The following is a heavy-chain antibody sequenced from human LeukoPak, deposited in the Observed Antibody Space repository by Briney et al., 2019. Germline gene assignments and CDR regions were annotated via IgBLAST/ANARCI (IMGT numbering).Heavy chain of an antibody. CDR3: ARATTVTTYLDY. CDR1: GFTFSSYW. Sequence: GGSLRLSCAASGFTFSSYWMHWVRQAPGKGLVWVSRINSDGSSTSYADSVKGRFTISRDNAKNTLYLQMNSLRAEDTDVYYCARATTVTTYLDYWGQGTLVTVSS. CDR2: INSDGSST. V-gene: IGHV3-74*01. D-gene: IGHD4-17*01. J-gene: IGHJ4*02.